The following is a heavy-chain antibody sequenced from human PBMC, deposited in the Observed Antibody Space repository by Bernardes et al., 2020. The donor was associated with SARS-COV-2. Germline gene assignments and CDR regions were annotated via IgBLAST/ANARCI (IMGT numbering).Heavy chain of an antibody. CDR3: AKGGIRGYCSGGSCYPWFDI. Sequence: GGSLRLSCAASGFTFSSYAMSWVRQAPGKGLEWVSAISGSGGSTYYADSVKGRFTISRDNSKNTLYLQMNSLRAEDTAVYYCAKGGIRGYCSGGSCYPWFDIWGQGTMVTVSS. V-gene: IGHV3-23*01. CDR2: ISGSGGST. CDR1: GFTFSSYA. J-gene: IGHJ3*02. D-gene: IGHD2-15*01.